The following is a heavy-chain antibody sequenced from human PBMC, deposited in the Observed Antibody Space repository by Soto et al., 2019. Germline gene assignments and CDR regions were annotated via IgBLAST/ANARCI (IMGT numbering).Heavy chain of an antibody. CDR3: AREGNRFQH. Sequence: QVRLVESGGGLVKPGGSLRLSCAASGFTFNDYYMSWIRQAPGKGLEWLSYISGTSNTIYYADSVKGRFTISRDNAKNLLYLQMNSLRAEDTAVYYCAREGNRFQHWGQGTLVTVSS. CDR2: ISGTSNTI. D-gene: IGHD3-10*01. CDR1: GFTFNDYY. J-gene: IGHJ1*01. V-gene: IGHV3-11*01.